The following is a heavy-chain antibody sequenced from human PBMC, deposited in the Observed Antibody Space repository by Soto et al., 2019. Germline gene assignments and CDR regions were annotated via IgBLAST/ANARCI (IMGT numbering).Heavy chain of an antibody. CDR1: GYSFTSYW. CDR2: IYPGNSNT. D-gene: IGHD2-15*01. V-gene: IGHV5-51*01. CDR3: ASDSHCDGGNCPMGGFDM. J-gene: IGHJ3*02. Sequence: PGESLKISCKGSGYSFTSYWIGWLRQMPGKGLEWVGIIYPGNSNTMYSPSFQGQVTISADTALSTTYLQWDTLKPSDTAIYFCASDSHCDGGNCPMGGFDMWGQGTMVTVSS.